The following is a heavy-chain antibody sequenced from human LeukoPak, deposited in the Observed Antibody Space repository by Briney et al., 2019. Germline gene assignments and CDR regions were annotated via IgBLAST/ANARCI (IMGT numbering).Heavy chain of an antibody. V-gene: IGHV4-34*01. CDR2: INHSGST. CDR3: ARLIVVVPSALRTDI. CDR1: GGSFSGYY. D-gene: IGHD2-2*01. J-gene: IGHJ3*02. Sequence: SETLSLTCAVYGGSFSGYYWSWIRQPPGNGLEWIGEINHSGSTNYNPSLKSRVTISVDTSKNQFSLKLSSVTAADTAVYYCARLIVVVPSALRTDIWGQGTMVTVSS.